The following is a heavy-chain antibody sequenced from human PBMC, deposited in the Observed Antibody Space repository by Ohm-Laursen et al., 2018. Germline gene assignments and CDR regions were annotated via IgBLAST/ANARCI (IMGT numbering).Heavy chain of an antibody. CDR1: GFTFSSYD. D-gene: IGHD6-25*01. J-gene: IGHJ4*02. V-gene: IGHV3-33*08. CDR3: GRDLGTSAAGTVGYFDS. CDR2: IWYDGSNT. Sequence: SLRLSCAASGFTFSSYDMHWVRQAPGKGLEWVAVIWYDGSNTYYADSVEGRFTISRDNGQSSLYLQMNSLRAEDAAVYYCGRDLGTSAAGTVGYFDSWGQGILVTVSS.